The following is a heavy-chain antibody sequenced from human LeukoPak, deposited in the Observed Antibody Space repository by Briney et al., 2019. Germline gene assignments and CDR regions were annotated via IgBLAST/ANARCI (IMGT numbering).Heavy chain of an antibody. CDR2: ISAYNGNT. CDR1: GYTFTSYG. CDR3: TRALGSDY. D-gene: IGHD1-26*01. V-gene: IGHV1-18*01. J-gene: IGHJ4*02. Sequence: ASVKVSCKASGYTFTSYGISWVRQAPGQGLEWMGWISAYNGNTNYAQKLQGRVTITRDTSISTAYMELSSLYSDDTAMYYCTRALGSDYWGQGTLVTVSS.